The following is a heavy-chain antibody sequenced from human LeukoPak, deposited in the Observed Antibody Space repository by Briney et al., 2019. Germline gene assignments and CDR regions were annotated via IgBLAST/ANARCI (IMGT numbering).Heavy chain of an antibody. J-gene: IGHJ4*02. CDR3: ASATAHGSSWYYFDY. Sequence: AETLSLTRTVSGGSLSSSSYYWGWIRQPPGKGLEWIGSIYYCGSTYYNPSLKSRVTISVDTSKNQFSLKLSSVTAADTAVYYCASATAHGSSWYYFDYWGQGTLVTVSS. D-gene: IGHD6-13*01. CDR1: GGSLSSSSYY. V-gene: IGHV4-39*01. CDR2: IYYCGST.